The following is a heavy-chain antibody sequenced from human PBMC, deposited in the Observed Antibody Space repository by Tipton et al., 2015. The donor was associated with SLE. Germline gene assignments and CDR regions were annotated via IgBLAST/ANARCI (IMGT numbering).Heavy chain of an antibody. J-gene: IGHJ6*03. CDR3: ARDWGGVVVIGYYMVV. CDR2: ISFDGNDQ. V-gene: IGHV3-30*03. Sequence: SLRLSCAASGFTFSRYGMDWVRQAPGKGLEWVTLISFDGNDQYYADSVKGRFTISRDNSKNTLYLQMNSLRAEDTAVYYCARDWGGVVVIGYYMVVWGKGTTVTVSS. D-gene: IGHD2-21*01. CDR1: GFTFSRYG.